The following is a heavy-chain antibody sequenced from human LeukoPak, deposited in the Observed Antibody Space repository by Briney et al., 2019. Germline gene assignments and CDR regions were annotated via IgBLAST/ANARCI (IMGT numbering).Heavy chain of an antibody. CDR1: GFTFSSYG. V-gene: IGHV3-30*03. J-gene: IGHJ4*02. D-gene: IGHD6-13*01. CDR3: ARGYSSSWLGYFDY. Sequence: GRSLRLSCAASGFTFSSYGIHWVRQAPGKGLEWVAVASSHGSIKYYADSVKGRFTISRDTSKNTVYLQMNSLGPEDTAFYYCARGYSSSWLGYFDYWGQGTLVTVSS. CDR2: ASSHGSIK.